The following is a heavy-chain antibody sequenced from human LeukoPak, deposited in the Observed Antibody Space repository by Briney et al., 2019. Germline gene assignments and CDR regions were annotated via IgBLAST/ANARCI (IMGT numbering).Heavy chain of an antibody. CDR2: MNPNSGNT. J-gene: IGHJ6*03. Sequence: ASVKVSCKASVYTFTSYDINWVRQATGQGLEWMGWMNPNSGNTGYAQKFQGRVTMTRNTSISTAYMELSSLRSEDTAVYYCAREEEGIFGVVNYYYMDVWGKGTTVTVSS. V-gene: IGHV1-8*01. CDR3: AREEEGIFGVVNYYYMDV. D-gene: IGHD3-3*01. CDR1: VYTFTSYD.